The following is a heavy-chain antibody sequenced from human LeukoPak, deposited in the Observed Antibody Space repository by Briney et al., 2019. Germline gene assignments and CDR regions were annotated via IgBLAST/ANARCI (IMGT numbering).Heavy chain of an antibody. CDR2: ISHTGNT. V-gene: IGHV4-34*01. J-gene: IGHJ5*02. D-gene: IGHD1-14*01. CDR1: DVSFTNYY. CDR3: ARRVGKGNLNWFDP. Sequence: PSETLSLTCAVSDVSFTNYYWTWIRQSPGKGLEWLGEISHTGNTHYNPSLKSRVTISVDTSKNKFSLRLSSVTATDTAVYYCARRVGKGNLNWFDPWGQGTLVTVSS.